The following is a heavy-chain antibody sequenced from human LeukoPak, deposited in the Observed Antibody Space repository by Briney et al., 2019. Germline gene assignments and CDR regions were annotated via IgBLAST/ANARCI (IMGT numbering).Heavy chain of an antibody. D-gene: IGHD6-13*01. CDR1: GFSFDDHT. CDR2: ISWEGSTT. Sequence: GGSLRLSCATSGFSFDDHTMRWVRHLPGKGLEWLSLISWEGSTTYYADSVKDRFTISRDTSKNSLYLQMNSLRTEDTALYYCAKARSSSWSYLESWGQGTLVTVSS. V-gene: IGHV3-43*01. CDR3: AKARSSSWSYLES. J-gene: IGHJ4*02.